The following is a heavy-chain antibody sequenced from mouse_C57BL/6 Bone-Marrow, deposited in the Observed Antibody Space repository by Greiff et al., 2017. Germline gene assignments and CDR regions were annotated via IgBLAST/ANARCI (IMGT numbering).Heavy chain of an antibody. J-gene: IGHJ3*01. CDR3: TRYEGYCEGWFAY. CDR1: GFNIKDDY. D-gene: IGHD2-3*01. CDR2: IDPENGDT. Sequence: VQLQQSGAELVRPGASVKLSCTASGFNIKDDYMHWVKQRPEQGLEWIGWIDPENGDTEYASKFPGKATMTADTSSNTSYLQLSILTSENTAVYYCTRYEGYCEGWFAYWGQGTLVTVSA. V-gene: IGHV14-4*01.